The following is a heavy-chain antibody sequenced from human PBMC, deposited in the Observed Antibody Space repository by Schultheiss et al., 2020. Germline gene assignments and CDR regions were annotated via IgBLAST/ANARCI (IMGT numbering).Heavy chain of an antibody. V-gene: IGHV4-4*07. CDR3: ARGPYYDILTGYHPQYYYSGMDV. J-gene: IGHJ6*02. D-gene: IGHD3-9*01. CDR2: IYTSGST. CDR1: GGSISSYY. Sequence: SETMSLTCTVSGGSISSYYCSWIRQPAGKGLEWIGRIYTSGSTNYNPSLKSRVTMSVDTSKNQFSLKLSSVTAADTAVYYCARGPYYDILTGYHPQYYYSGMDVWGQVTPVTVSS.